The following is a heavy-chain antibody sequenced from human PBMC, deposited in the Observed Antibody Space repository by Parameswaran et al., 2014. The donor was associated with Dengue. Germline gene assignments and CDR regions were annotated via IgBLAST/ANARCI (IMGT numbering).Heavy chain of an antibody. Sequence: WVRQAPGQGLEWMGWINPNSGGTNYAQKFQGGVTMTRDTSISTAYMELSRLRSDDTAVYYCARDVPAAGTYYYYYGMDVWGQGTTVTVS. CDR2: INPNSGGT. CDR3: ARDVPAAGTYYYYYGMDV. J-gene: IGHJ6*02. V-gene: IGHV1-2*02. D-gene: IGHD6-13*01.